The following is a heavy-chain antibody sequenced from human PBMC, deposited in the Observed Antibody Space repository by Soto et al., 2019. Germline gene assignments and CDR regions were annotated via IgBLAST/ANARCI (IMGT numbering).Heavy chain of an antibody. CDR3: ASAVANTRNGLDI. CDR2: ISSDGSVA. V-gene: IGHV3-74*01. CDR1: GFTFSNHW. D-gene: IGHD5-12*01. Sequence: EVQLVESGGDLLQPGGSLRLSCAASGFTFSNHWIHWVRQAPGKGLVWVSRISSDGSVATYADSVKGRVTISRDNAKNTLYLQMNSLRAEDTAVYYCASAVANTRNGLDIWGQGTMVTVSS. J-gene: IGHJ3*02.